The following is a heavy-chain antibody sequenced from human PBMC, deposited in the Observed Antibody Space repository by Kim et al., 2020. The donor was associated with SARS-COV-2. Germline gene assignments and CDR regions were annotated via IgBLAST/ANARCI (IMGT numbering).Heavy chain of an antibody. CDR3: ARAGATFSAGDWFDP. J-gene: IGHJ5*02. CDR2: INWNGGST. V-gene: IGHV3-20*01. Sequence: GGSLRLSCAASGFTFDDYGMSWVRQAPGKGLEWVSGINWNGGSTGYADSVKGRFTISRDNAKNSLYLQMNSLRAEETALYDCARAGATFSAGDWFDPWGQGTLVTVSS. CDR1: GFTFDDYG. D-gene: IGHD1-26*01.